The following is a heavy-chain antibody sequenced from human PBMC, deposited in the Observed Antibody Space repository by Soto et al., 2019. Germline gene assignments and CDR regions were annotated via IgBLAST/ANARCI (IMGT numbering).Heavy chain of an antibody. CDR2: INHSITT. D-gene: IGHD3-10*01. Sequence: QVQLQQWGAGLLKPSETLSLTCAVYGGSFSGYSWTWIRQPPGRGLEWIGEINHSITTNYNPSLKSRVTISVDTSKNQFSLKLSSVTAADTAVYYCARRTPGASETYYNSWFDPWRQGTLVTVSS. CDR3: ARRTPGASETYYNSWFDP. CDR1: GGSFSGYS. J-gene: IGHJ5*02. V-gene: IGHV4-34*01.